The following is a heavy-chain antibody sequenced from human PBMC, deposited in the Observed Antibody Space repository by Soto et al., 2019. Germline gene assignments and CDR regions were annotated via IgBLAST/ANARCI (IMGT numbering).Heavy chain of an antibody. CDR3: AKDGPYYYGSGSYYGVDY. CDR1: GFTFSSYA. D-gene: IGHD3-10*01. Sequence: EVPLVESGGDLVQPGGSLRLSCAASGFTFSSYAMHWVRQAPGEKMEYVSAISPDGGGTYYENSVKGRFIISRDNSKNTLYLQMGSLRAEDTAVYYCAKDGPYYYGSGSYYGVDYWGQGTLVTVSS. CDR2: ISPDGGGT. V-gene: IGHV3-64*01. J-gene: IGHJ4*02.